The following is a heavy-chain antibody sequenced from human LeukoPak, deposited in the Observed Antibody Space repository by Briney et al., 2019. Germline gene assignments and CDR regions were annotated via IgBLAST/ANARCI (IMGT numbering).Heavy chain of an antibody. D-gene: IGHD3-22*01. Sequence: ASVKVSCKASGYTFTSYGISWVRQAPGQGLEGMGWISAYNGNTNDAQKLQGRVTMTTDTSTSTAYMELRSLRSDDTAVYYCARDDGYYYDSSGYLRIDYWGQGTLVTVSS. CDR3: ARDDGYYYDSSGYLRIDY. J-gene: IGHJ4*02. CDR2: ISAYNGNT. V-gene: IGHV1-18*01. CDR1: GYTFTSYG.